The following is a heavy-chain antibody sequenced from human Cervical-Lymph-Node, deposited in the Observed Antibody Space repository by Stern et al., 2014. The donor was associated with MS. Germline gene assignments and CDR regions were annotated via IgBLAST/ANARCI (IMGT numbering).Heavy chain of an antibody. J-gene: IGHJ4*02. V-gene: IGHV4-59*01. Sequence: QVQLQESGPGLVKPSETLSLTCTVSGGSISSYYWSWIRQPPGKGLEGIGYIYYSGSTNYNPSLKSRVTISVDTSKNQFSLKLSSVTAADTAVYYCARGIHDYGDYRFDYWGQGTLVTVSS. CDR2: IYYSGST. CDR1: GGSISSYY. CDR3: ARGIHDYGDYRFDY. D-gene: IGHD4-17*01.